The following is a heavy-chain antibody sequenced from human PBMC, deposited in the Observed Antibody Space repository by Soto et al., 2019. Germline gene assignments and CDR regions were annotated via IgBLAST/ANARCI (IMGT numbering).Heavy chain of an antibody. Sequence: GASVKVSCKASGYTFSSNAIHWVRQAPGERLEWMGWINTGNGNTKYSQKFQGRFTITRDTFASTAYMELSSLRYEDTAVYYCAKSPNPGSATPSYYGMDVWGLGTTVTVSS. J-gene: IGHJ6*02. CDR2: INTGNGNT. CDR1: GYTFSSNA. CDR3: AKSPNPGSATPSYYGMDV. V-gene: IGHV1-3*04. D-gene: IGHD2-15*01.